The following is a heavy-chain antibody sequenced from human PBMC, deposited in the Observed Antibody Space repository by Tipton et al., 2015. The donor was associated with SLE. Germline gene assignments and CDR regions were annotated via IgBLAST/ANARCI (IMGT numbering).Heavy chain of an antibody. J-gene: IGHJ4*02. CDR1: GYSINSGYY. V-gene: IGHV4-38-2*02. CDR2: IAHSGNT. CDR3: AREADAKWYEAHFDY. Sequence: TLSLTCAVSGYSINSGYYWGWIRQPPGKGLECIGSIAHSGNTYYNSSLRSRVTISVDTSKNQFSLKLSSVTAADTAVYYCAREADAKWYEAHFDYWGPGILVTASS. D-gene: IGHD2-15*01.